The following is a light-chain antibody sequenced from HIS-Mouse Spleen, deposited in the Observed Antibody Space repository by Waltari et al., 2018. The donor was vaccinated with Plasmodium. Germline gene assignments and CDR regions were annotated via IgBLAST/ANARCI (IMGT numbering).Light chain of an antibody. CDR3: QAWDSSTAWV. V-gene: IGLV3-1*01. J-gene: IGLJ2*01. CDR1: KLGDKY. Sequence: SYELTQPPSVSGSPGQTASITCSGDKLGDKYACWDQQKTGQSPVLVIYQDSKRPSGIPERFSGSNSGNTATLTISGTQAMDEADYYCQAWDSSTAWVFGGGTKLTVL. CDR2: QDS.